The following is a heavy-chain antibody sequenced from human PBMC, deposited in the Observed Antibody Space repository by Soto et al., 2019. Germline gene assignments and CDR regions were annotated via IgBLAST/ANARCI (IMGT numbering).Heavy chain of an antibody. CDR2: IYYSGST. V-gene: IGHV4-59*01. J-gene: IGHJ5*02. CDR3: ARGKNDFWRGNWFDP. Sequence: SETLSLTCTVSGGSISSYYWSWIRQPPGKGLEWIGYIYYSGSTNYNPSLKSRVTISVDTSKNQFSLKLSSVTAADTAVYYCARGKNDFWRGNWFDPWGQGTLVTVSS. CDR1: GGSISSYY. D-gene: IGHD3-3*01.